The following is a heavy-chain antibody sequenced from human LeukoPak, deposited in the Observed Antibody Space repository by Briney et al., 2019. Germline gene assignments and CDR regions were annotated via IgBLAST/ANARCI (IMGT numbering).Heavy chain of an antibody. CDR2: MNPNSGNT. CDR3: ARVGGDYYDSSGYSV. D-gene: IGHD3-22*01. Sequence: ASVKVSCKASGYTFTSYDIIWVRQATGQGLEWMGWMNPNSGNTGYAQKFQGRVTMTRNTSISTPYMELSSLRSEDTAVYYCARVGGDYYDSSGYSVWGQGTLVTVSS. J-gene: IGHJ4*02. CDR1: GYTFTSYD. V-gene: IGHV1-8*01.